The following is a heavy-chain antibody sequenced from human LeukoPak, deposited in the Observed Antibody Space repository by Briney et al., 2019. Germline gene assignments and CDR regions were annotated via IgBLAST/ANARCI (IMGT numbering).Heavy chain of an antibody. CDR3: ARAGTLEDPFQH. CDR2: INAGNGNT. D-gene: IGHD5-24*01. Sequence: ASVKVSCKASGYTFTSYAMHWVRQAPGQRLEWMGWINAGNGNTKYSQKFQGRVTITRDTSASTAYMELSSLRSEDTAVYYCARAGTLEDPFQHWGQGTLVTVSS. J-gene: IGHJ1*01. V-gene: IGHV1-3*01. CDR1: GYTFTSYA.